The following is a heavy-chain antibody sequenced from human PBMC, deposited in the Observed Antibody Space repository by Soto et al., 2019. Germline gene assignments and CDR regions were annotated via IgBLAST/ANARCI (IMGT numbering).Heavy chain of an antibody. CDR1: GGSISSGGYY. J-gene: IGHJ3*02. Sequence: PSETLSLTCTVSGGSISSGGYYWSWIRQHPGKGLEWIGYIYYSGSTYYNPSLKSRVTISVDTSKNQFSLKLSSVTAADTAVYYCARDFEGYNWNDIPYAFDIWGQGTMVTVSS. V-gene: IGHV4-31*03. CDR3: ARDFEGYNWNDIPYAFDI. CDR2: IYYSGST. D-gene: IGHD1-20*01.